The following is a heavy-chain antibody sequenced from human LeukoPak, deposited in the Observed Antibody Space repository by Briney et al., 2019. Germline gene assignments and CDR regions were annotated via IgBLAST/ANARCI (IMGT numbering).Heavy chain of an antibody. D-gene: IGHD3-3*02. CDR2: INPSVGGT. J-gene: IGHJ4*02. Sequence: ASVKVSCKASGYTFTTYAMNWLRQAPGQGLEWMGLINPSVGGTIYAQNFQGRVTMTGDTSTSTVYMELSSLRSEDTAVYYCARGDISDYWGQGTLVTVSS. CDR1: GYTFTTYA. CDR3: ARGDISDY. V-gene: IGHV1-46*01.